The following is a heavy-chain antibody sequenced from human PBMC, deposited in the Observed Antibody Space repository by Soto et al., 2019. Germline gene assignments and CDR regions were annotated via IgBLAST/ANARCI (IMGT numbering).Heavy chain of an antibody. J-gene: IGHJ6*02. CDR3: ARERVNEGAKIYYYYYGMDV. CDR2: IWYDGSNK. Sequence: GGSLRLSCAASGFTFSSYGMHWVLQAPGKGLEWVAVIWYDGSNKYYADSVKGRFTISRDNSKNTLYLQMNSLRAEDTAVYYCARERVNEGAKIYYYYYGMDVWGQGTTVTVSS. D-gene: IGHD3-16*01. CDR1: GFTFSSYG. V-gene: IGHV3-33*01.